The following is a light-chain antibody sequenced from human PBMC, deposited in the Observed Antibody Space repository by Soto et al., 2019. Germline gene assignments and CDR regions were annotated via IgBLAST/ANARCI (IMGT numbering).Light chain of an antibody. CDR3: QQYTSYSWT. J-gene: IGKJ1*01. Sequence: DIQMTQSPSTLSASVGDRVTITCRASQSISSWLAWYQQKPGKAPQILIYDASTLKSGVPSRFSASGSGTEFTLIISSLQPDDFATYYCQQYTSYSWTFGQGTKVDI. CDR1: QSISSW. V-gene: IGKV1-5*01. CDR2: DAS.